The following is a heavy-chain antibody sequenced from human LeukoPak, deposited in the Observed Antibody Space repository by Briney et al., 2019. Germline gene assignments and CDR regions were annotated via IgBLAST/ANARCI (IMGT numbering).Heavy chain of an antibody. Sequence: PSETLSLTCTVSGGSISSYYWSWIRQPPGKGLEWIGYIYYSGSTNYNPSLKSRVTISVDTSKNQFSLKLGSVTAADTAVYYCARGGYSSSSPKPIWGANYYYYYMDVWGKGTTVTVSS. CDR1: GGSISSYY. CDR2: IYYSGST. V-gene: IGHV4-59*01. CDR3: ARGGYSSSSPKPIWGANYYYYYMDV. D-gene: IGHD6-6*01. J-gene: IGHJ6*03.